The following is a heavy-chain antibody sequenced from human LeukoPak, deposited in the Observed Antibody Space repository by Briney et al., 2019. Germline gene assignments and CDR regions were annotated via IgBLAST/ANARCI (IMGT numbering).Heavy chain of an antibody. Sequence: GGSLRLSCVASGFTFNNYAMHWVRQAPGKGLEWVSTINGNGAATYYADSFKGRFLISRDDSKSTVYLRMNKLRVEDSGLYYCAKVPSSWYQSYYFDYWGQGTLATVSS. D-gene: IGHD6-13*01. V-gene: IGHV3-23*01. J-gene: IGHJ4*02. CDR1: GFTFNNYA. CDR3: AKVPSSWYQSYYFDY. CDR2: INGNGAAT.